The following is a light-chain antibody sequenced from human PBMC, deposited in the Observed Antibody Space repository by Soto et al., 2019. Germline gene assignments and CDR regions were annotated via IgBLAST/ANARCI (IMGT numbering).Light chain of an antibody. CDR2: GAS. CDR3: QQYGSSPPLS. V-gene: IGKV3-20*01. CDR1: QSVTSSY. Sequence: EILFTQSPGTLSLSPGERGTLSCRASQSVTSSYLAWYQQKPGQATRLLIYGASSRATGIPDRFSGSGSGTDFTLTISRLEPEDFAAYYCQQYGSSPPLSFGGGTKV. J-gene: IGKJ4*01.